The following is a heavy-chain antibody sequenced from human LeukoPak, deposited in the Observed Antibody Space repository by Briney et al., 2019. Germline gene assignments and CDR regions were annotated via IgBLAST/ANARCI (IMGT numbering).Heavy chain of an antibody. CDR3: AGTYYYDSSGYYYELPFDY. V-gene: IGHV4-59*01. Sequence: PSETLSLTCTVSGGSISSYYWSWIRQPPGKGLEWIGYIYYSGSTNYNPSLKSRVTILVDTSKNQFSLKLSSVTAADTAVYYCAGTYYYDSSGYYYELPFDYWGQGTLVTVSS. CDR2: IYYSGST. J-gene: IGHJ4*02. D-gene: IGHD3-22*01. CDR1: GGSISSYY.